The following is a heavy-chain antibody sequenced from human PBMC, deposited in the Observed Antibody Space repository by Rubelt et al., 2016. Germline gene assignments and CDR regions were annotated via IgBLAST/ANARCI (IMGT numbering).Heavy chain of an antibody. CDR3: ARDFVTTDIGVLIDY. V-gene: IGHV3-33*01. Sequence: WYDGSNKYYADSVKGRFTISRDNPKNTLYLQMNSLRAEDTAVYYCARDFVTTDIGVLIDYWGQGTLVTVSS. CDR2: WYDGSNK. D-gene: IGHD4-17*01. J-gene: IGHJ4*02.